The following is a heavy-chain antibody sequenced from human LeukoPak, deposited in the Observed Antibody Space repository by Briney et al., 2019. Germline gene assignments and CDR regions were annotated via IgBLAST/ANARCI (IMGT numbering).Heavy chain of an antibody. CDR3: ATGGPLAPGHDTFDI. CDR1: GGSISSSSYS. V-gene: IGHV4-39*01. Sequence: PPETLSLTCSVSGGSISSSSYSWGWIRQPPGKGLEWIGYMYYSGSTYYNPSLKSRVTISVDTSKNQFSLKLSSVSAADTAIYYCATGGPLAPGHDTFDIWGQGTLVTDSS. D-gene: IGHD6-13*01. J-gene: IGHJ3*02. CDR2: MYYSGST.